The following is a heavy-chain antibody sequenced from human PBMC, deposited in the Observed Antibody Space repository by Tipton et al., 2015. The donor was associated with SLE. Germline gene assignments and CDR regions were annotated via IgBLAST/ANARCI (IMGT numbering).Heavy chain of an antibody. CDR3: IPRGYSGY. CDR1: GFTFTNAW. J-gene: IGHJ4*02. D-gene: IGHD5-12*01. Sequence: SLRLSCTVSGFTFTNAWMSWVRQAPGKGLEWVGRIKSKADGGTTDYVAPVKGRFTMLRDDSKNTLYLQMNSLKTEDTAVYYCIPRGYSGYWGQGTLVTASS. CDR2: IKSKADGGTT. V-gene: IGHV3-15*01.